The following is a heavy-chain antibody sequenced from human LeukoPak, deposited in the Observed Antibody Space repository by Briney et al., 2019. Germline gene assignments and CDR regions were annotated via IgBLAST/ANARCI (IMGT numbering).Heavy chain of an antibody. J-gene: IGHJ6*03. CDR3: ASHPYYDILTGYYYYYYYMDV. Sequence: PSETLSLTCAVYGGSFSGYYWSWIRQPPGKGLEWIGSIYYSGSTYYNPSLKSRVTISVDTSKNQFSLKLSSVTAADTAVYYCASHPYYDILTGYYYYYYYMDVWGKGTTVTVSS. D-gene: IGHD3-9*01. CDR2: IYYSGST. V-gene: IGHV4-34*01. CDR1: GGSFSGYY.